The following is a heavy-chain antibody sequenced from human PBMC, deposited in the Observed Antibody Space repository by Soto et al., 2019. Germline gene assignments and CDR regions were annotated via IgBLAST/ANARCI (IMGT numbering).Heavy chain of an antibody. CDR1: GGSISSYY. J-gene: IGHJ4*02. Sequence: QVQLQESGPGLVKPSETLSLTCTVSGGSISSYYWSWIRQPPGKGLEWIGYIYYSGSTNYNPSLKSRVTISVDTSKNHFSPKLSSVTAADTAGHYCARRYGGALDHWGQGTLVTVS. CDR3: ARRYGGALDH. V-gene: IGHV4-59*08. D-gene: IGHD4-17*01. CDR2: IYYSGST.